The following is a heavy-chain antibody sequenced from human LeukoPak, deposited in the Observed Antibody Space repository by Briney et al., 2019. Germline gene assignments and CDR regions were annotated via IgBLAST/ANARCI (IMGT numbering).Heavy chain of an antibody. CDR3: ARDRGYSNAYDFDY. D-gene: IGHD5-18*01. J-gene: IGHJ4*02. Sequence: SGTLSLTCTVSNGSISSYYWSWVRQPPGKGLEWIGYIYYSGSTNYNPSLKSRVTISVDTSKNQFSLKVNSVTAADTAVYYCARDRGYSNAYDFDYWGQGILVTVSS. CDR2: IYYSGST. CDR1: NGSISSYY. V-gene: IGHV4-59*01.